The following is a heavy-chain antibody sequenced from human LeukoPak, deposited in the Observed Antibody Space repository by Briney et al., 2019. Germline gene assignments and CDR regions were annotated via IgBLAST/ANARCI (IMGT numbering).Heavy chain of an antibody. CDR1: GGSISSYY. V-gene: IGHV4-59*01. Sequence: SETLSLTCTVSGGSISSYYWSWIRQPPGKGLEWIGYIYYIGSTNYNPSLESRVTISVDTSKNQFSLKLSSVTAADTAVYYCARRYGSGSSGTFDYWGQGTLVTVSS. CDR2: IYYIGST. CDR3: ARRYGSGSSGTFDY. D-gene: IGHD3-10*01. J-gene: IGHJ4*02.